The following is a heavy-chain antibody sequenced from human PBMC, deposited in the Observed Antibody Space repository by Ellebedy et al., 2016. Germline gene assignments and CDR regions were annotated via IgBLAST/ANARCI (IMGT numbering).Heavy chain of an antibody. Sequence: GGSLRLSCAVSGFTLSSHWMSWVRQAPGKGLEWVSAISGGGGSTYYADSVKGRFTISRDNSKNTLYLQMNSLRGEDTAVYYCAKGSGWYRDAFDIWGQGTMVTVSS. V-gene: IGHV3-23*01. CDR2: ISGGGGST. D-gene: IGHD6-19*01. CDR3: AKGSGWYRDAFDI. CDR1: GFTLSSHW. J-gene: IGHJ3*02.